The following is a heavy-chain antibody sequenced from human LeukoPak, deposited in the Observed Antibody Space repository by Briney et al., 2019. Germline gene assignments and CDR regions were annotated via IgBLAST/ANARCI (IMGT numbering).Heavy chain of an antibody. CDR3: AREGAGMVRGVIRYYYYYMDV. CDR2: ISSSSSYI. J-gene: IGHJ6*03. D-gene: IGHD3-10*01. Sequence: GGSLRLSCAASGFTFSSYSMNWVRQAPGKGLEWVSSISSSSSYIYYADSVKGRFTISRDNAKNSLYLQMNSLRAADTAVYYCAREGAGMVRGVIRYYYYYMDVWGKGTTVTVSS. CDR1: GFTFSSYS. V-gene: IGHV3-21*01.